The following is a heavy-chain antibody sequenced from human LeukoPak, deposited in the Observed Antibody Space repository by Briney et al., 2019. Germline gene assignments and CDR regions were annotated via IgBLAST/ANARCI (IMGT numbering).Heavy chain of an antibody. Sequence: GGSLRLSCAASGFTFSSYPLHWVRQAPGKGLEWVTLISYDGSKIYYADSVKGRFTISRDNSKNTLYLQMNSLRSGDTAVYYCVRESGWGLPHAFDFWGQGTMITVSS. D-gene: IGHD3-3*01. CDR1: GFTFSSYP. J-gene: IGHJ3*01. V-gene: IGHV3-30-3*01. CDR3: VRESGWGLPHAFDF. CDR2: ISYDGSKI.